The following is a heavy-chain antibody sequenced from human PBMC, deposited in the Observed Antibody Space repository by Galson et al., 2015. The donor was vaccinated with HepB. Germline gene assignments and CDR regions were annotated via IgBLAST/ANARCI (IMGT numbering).Heavy chain of an antibody. CDR3: ARERGGYYDFWSGYPDAFDI. D-gene: IGHD3-3*01. Sequence: SLRLSCAASGFTFSSYAMHWVRQAPGKGLEWMAVISYDGSNKYYADSVKGRFTISRDNSKNTLYLQMNSLRAEDTAVYYCARERGGYYDFWSGYPDAFDIWGQGTMVTVSS. CDR1: GFTFSSYA. J-gene: IGHJ3*02. CDR2: ISYDGSNK. V-gene: IGHV3-30-3*01.